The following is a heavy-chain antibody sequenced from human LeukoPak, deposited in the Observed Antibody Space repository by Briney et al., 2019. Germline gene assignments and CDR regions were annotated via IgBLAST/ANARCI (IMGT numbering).Heavy chain of an antibody. Sequence: SETLSLTCTVSGGSISSGSFYGGWVRQPPGKRLEWIATIHYSGTTYYHPSLKSRVTMSVDTSKNQFSLRLSSVTAADTAVYYCARVVVPGYFDLWGHGTLVPVPS. CDR1: GGSISSGSFY. V-gene: IGHV4-39*07. J-gene: IGHJ4*01. CDR3: ARVVVPGYFDL. CDR2: IHYSGTT.